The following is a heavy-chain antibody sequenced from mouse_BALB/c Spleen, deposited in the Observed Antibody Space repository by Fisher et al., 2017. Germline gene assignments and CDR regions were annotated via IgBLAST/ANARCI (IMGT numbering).Heavy chain of an antibody. CDR3: ARDWDGSRSWYFDV. V-gene: IGHV1-26*01. J-gene: IGHJ1*01. Sequence: KFKGKATLTVDKSSSTAYMELRSLTSEDSAVYYCARDWDGSRSWYFDVWGAGTTVTVSS. D-gene: IGHD1-1*01.